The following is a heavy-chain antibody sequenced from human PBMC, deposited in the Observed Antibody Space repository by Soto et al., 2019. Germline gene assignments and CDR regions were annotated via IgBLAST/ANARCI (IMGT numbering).Heavy chain of an antibody. Sequence: HVQLQESGPGLVKPSQTLSLTCTVSGDPLSLGGYYWTWIRQHPGKGLEWIGYIYHTGTTYYNPSLMSRVSMSLDMVKNEFSLNLASVTAADTAVYYCARDGSSTANWLDPWGQGTRVTVSS. CDR3: ARDGSSTANWLDP. J-gene: IGHJ5*02. D-gene: IGHD2-2*01. V-gene: IGHV4-31*03. CDR2: IYHTGTT. CDR1: GDPLSLGGYY.